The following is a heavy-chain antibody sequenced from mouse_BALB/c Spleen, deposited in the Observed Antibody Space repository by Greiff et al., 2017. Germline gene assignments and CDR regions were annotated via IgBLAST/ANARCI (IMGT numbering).Heavy chain of an antibody. CDR2: ISDGGSYT. CDR1: GFSFSDDY. CDR3: AREVPFAY. J-gene: IGHJ3*01. V-gene: IGHV5-4*02. Sequence: EVQLVESGGGLVKPGGSLKLSCAVSGFSFSDDYLYWVRQTPEKRLEWVATISDGGSYTYYPDSVKGRFTISRDNAKNNLYLQMSSLKSEDTAMFYCAREVPFAYWGQGTLVTVSA. D-gene: IGHD2-14*01.